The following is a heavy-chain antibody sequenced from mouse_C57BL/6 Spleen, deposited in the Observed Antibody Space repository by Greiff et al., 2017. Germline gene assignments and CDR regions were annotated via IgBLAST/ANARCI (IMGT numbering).Heavy chain of an antibody. Sequence: EVMLVESGGDLVKPGGSLKLSCAASGFTFSSYGMSWVRQTPDKRLEWVATISSGGSYTYYPDSVKGRFTISRDNAKNTLYLQMSSLKSEDTAMYYCARPLSEWYFDVWGTGTTVTVSS. D-gene: IGHD1-1*02. CDR3: ARPLSEWYFDV. CDR1: GFTFSSYG. J-gene: IGHJ1*03. CDR2: ISSGGSYT. V-gene: IGHV5-6*01.